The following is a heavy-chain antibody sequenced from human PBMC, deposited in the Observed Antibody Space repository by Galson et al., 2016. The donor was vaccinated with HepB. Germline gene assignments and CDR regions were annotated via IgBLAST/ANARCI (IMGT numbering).Heavy chain of an antibody. CDR1: GFTFNNYA. V-gene: IGHV3-30*18. CDR2: ISHDGSNE. J-gene: IGHJ6*04. CDR3: AKDRAPLGVSHFYGLDV. D-gene: IGHD3-16*01. Sequence: SLRLSCAASGFTFNNYAMHWVRQAPGKGLEWVAVISHDGSNEYYTDSVKGRFTISRDNSKNTVYLQVNSLRAEDTAFYYCAKDRAPLGVSHFYGLDVWGKGTTVTVSS.